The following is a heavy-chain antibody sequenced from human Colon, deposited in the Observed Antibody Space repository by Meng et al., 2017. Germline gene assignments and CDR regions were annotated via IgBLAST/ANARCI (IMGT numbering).Heavy chain of an antibody. CDR2: INSDGSST. Sequence: GESLKISCAASGFTFSSYWMHWVRQAPGKGLVWVSRINSDGSSTSYADSVKGRFTISSDNAKNTLYLQMNSLRAEDTAVYYCARVVVGATSLRYYYGMDVWGQGTTVTVSS. V-gene: IGHV3-74*01. D-gene: IGHD1-26*01. CDR1: GFTFSSYW. J-gene: IGHJ6*02. CDR3: ARVVVGATSLRYYYGMDV.